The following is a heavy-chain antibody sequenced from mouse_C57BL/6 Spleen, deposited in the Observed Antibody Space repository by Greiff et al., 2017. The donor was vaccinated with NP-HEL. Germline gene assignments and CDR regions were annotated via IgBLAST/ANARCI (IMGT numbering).Heavy chain of an antibody. Sequence: QVQLQQPGAELVRPGTSVKLSCKASGYTFTSYWMHWVKQRPGQGLEWIGVIDPSDSYTNYNQKFKGKATLTVDTSSSTAYMQLSSLTSEDSAVYYCARYDGYHFDYWGQGTTLTVSS. V-gene: IGHV1-59*01. J-gene: IGHJ2*01. CDR1: GYTFTSYW. D-gene: IGHD2-3*01. CDR3: ARYDGYHFDY. CDR2: IDPSDSYT.